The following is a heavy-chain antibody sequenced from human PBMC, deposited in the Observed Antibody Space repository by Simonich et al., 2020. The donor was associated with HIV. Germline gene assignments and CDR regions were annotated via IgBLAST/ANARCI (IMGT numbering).Heavy chain of an antibody. CDR3: AKVARYFDWYSTAFDY. V-gene: IGHV4-34*02. Sequence: QVQLQQWGAGLLKPSETLSLTCAVFGGSFSGYYWSRIRQPPGTGLELIGEINHSASTKYNPTLKSRVTISVDTAKNQFSLKLTSVTAADTAVYYCAKVARYFDWYSTAFDYWGQGTLVTVSS. J-gene: IGHJ4*02. CDR1: GGSFSGYY. D-gene: IGHD3-9*01. CDR2: INHSAST.